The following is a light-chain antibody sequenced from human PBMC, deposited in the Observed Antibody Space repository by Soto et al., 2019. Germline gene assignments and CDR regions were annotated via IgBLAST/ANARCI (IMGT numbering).Light chain of an antibody. V-gene: IGKV3-20*01. CDR3: QQYDSSRLT. CDR2: GAS. Sequence: EIVLTQSPGTLSLSPGVRVTLSCRASQSVSSSFLAWYQQKPGQAPRLLIYGASSRATGIPARFSGSGSGTDFSLTISRLEPEDFAVYYCQQYDSSRLTFGGGTKVEIK. CDR1: QSVSSSF. J-gene: IGKJ4*01.